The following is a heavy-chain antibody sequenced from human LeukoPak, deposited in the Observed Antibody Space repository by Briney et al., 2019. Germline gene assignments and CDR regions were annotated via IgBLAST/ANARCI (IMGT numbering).Heavy chain of an antibody. CDR2: ISGSGYST. CDR3: AKYYYNSSGYYDAAPLDS. CDR1: GFTFSTYA. Sequence: GGSLRLSCAASGFTFSTYAMSWVRQAPGKGLEWVSSISGSGYSTYYADSVEGRFTISRDNFKSTLFLQMISLRAEDTAVYSCAKYYYNSSGYYDAAPLDSWGQGTLVTVFS. D-gene: IGHD3-22*01. J-gene: IGHJ4*02. V-gene: IGHV3-23*01.